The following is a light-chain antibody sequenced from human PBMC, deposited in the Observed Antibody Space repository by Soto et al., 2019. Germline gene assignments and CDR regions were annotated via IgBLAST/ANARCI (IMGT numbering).Light chain of an antibody. CDR3: ASWEDSLNGWV. V-gene: IGLV1-44*01. CDR2: SDG. J-gene: IGLJ3*02. CDR1: SSNVGRNP. Sequence: QSVLTQPPSASGTPGQRVTISCSGSSSNVGRNPVSWYQQLPGTAPKVLTYSDGQRPSGVPDRFSGSRSGSSASLAISGLQSGDEGDYYCASWEDSLNGWVIGGGTKLTVL.